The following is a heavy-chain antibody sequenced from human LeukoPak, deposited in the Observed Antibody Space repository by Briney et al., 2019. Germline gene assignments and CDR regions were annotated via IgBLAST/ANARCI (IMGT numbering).Heavy chain of an antibody. CDR2: INPNSGGT. CDR3: ARGRILKRHSAEYFQH. D-gene: IGHD1-1*01. CDR1: GYTFTGYY. J-gene: IGHJ1*01. V-gene: IGHV1-2*02. Sequence: ASVKVSCKASGYTFTGYYMHWVRQAPGQGLEWMGWINPNSGGTNYAQKFQGRVTMTRDTSISTAYMELSRLRPDDTAVYYCARGRILKRHSAEYFQHWGQGTLVTVSS.